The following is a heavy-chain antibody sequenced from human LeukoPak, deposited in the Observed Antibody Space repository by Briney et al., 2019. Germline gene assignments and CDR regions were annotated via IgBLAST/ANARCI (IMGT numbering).Heavy chain of an antibody. CDR1: GYTFTGYY. V-gene: IGHV1-2*02. J-gene: IGHJ6*03. Sequence: ASVKVSCKASGYTFTGYYMHWVRQAPGQGLEWMGWINPNSGGTNYAQKFQGRVTMTRDTSISTAYMELSRLRSDDTAVYYCARDRSSAYYYYMDVWGKGTTVTISS. D-gene: IGHD6-19*01. CDR2: INPNSGGT. CDR3: ARDRSSAYYYYMDV.